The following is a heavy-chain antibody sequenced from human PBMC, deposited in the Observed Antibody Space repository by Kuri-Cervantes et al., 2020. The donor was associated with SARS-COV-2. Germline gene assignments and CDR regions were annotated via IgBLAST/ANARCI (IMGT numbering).Heavy chain of an antibody. Sequence: GGSLRLSCAASGFTFSSYAKSWVRQAPAKGLEWVSASSGSGGSRYYADSVKGRFPISRDNSKNTLSLQMNSLRAEDPAVYYCAKLGGGIFAPDIWGKGTMVTVSS. J-gene: IGHJ3*02. V-gene: IGHV3-23*01. CDR2: SSGSGGSR. CDR1: GFTFSSYA. D-gene: IGHD2-15*01. CDR3: AKLGGGIFAPDI.